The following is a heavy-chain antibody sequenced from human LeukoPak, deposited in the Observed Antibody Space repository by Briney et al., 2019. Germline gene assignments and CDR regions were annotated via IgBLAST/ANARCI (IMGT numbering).Heavy chain of an antibody. J-gene: IGHJ4*02. CDR2: INPSGGST. CDR3: ARETLGCSGGSCYQLDY. V-gene: IGHV1-46*01. D-gene: IGHD2-15*01. CDR1: GYTFTSYY. Sequence: ASVKVSCKASGYTFTSYYMHWVRQAPGQGLEWMGIINPSGGSTSYAQKFQGRVTMTRDTSTSTVYMELSSLRSEDTAVYYCARETLGCSGGSCYQLDYWGQGTLVTVSS.